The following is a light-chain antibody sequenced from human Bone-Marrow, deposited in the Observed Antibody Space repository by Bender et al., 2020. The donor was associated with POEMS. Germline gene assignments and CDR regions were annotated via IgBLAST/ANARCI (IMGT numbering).Light chain of an antibody. J-gene: IGLJ3*02. V-gene: IGLV1-44*01. CDR2: SSH. CDR3: AVWDDSLNGWV. Sequence: QSVLTQPPSASGTPGQSVTISCSGGSSNIGAHAVNWYQHLPGTAPKLLIYSSHRRPSEVPDRFSGSRSGTSASLAISGLQSEDEADYYWAVWDDSLNGWVFGGGTKLTV. CDR1: SSNIGAHA.